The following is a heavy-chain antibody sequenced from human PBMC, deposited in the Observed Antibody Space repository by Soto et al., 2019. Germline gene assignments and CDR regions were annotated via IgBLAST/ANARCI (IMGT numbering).Heavy chain of an antibody. CDR1: GFTFSDYY. CDR3: ARGGVRGSPYYDFWSGYYTPDYYYGMDV. V-gene: IGHV3-11*01. D-gene: IGHD3-3*01. J-gene: IGHJ6*02. Sequence: GGSLRLSCAASGFTFSDYYMSWIRQAPGKGLEWVSYISSSGSTIYYADSVKGRFTISRDNAKNSLYLQMNSLRADDTAVYYCARGGVRGSPYYDFWSGYYTPDYYYGMDVWGQGTTVTVSS. CDR2: ISSSGSTI.